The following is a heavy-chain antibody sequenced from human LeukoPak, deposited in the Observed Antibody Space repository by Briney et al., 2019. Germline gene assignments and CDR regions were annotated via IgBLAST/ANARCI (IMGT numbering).Heavy chain of an antibody. J-gene: IGHJ1*01. V-gene: IGHV1-46*01. Sequence: ASVKVSCTASGYTFTSYYMHWVRQAPGQGLEWMGIINPSGGSTSYAQKFQGRVTMTRDTSTSTVYMELSSLRSEDTAVYYCARDPGGYYDSSGYQYFQHWGQGTLVTVSS. CDR3: ARDPGGYYDSSGYQYFQH. CDR2: INPSGGST. CDR1: GYTFTSYY. D-gene: IGHD3-22*01.